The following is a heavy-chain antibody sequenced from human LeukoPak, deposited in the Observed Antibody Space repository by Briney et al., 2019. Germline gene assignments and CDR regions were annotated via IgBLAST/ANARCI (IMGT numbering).Heavy chain of an antibody. CDR1: GFTFSTYS. CDR3: ARVYGSGSHFDY. V-gene: IGHV3-66*01. Sequence: GSLRLSCAASGFTFSTYSMNWVRQAPGKGLEWVSVIYSGGSTYYADSVKGRFTISRDNSKNTLYLQMNSLRAEDTAVYYCARVYGSGSHFDYWGQGTLVTVSS. CDR2: IYSGGST. J-gene: IGHJ4*02. D-gene: IGHD3-10*01.